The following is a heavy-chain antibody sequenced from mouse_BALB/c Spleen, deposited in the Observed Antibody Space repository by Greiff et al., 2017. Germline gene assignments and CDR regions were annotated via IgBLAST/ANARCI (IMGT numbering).Heavy chain of an antibody. CDR3: ARGSYGYGYAMDY. D-gene: IGHD2-2*01. CDR1: GFTFSSFG. V-gene: IGHV5-17*02. CDR2: ISSGSSTI. J-gene: IGHJ4*01. Sequence: EVKVEESGGGLVQPGGSRKLSCAASGFTFSSFGMHWVRQAPEKGLEWVAYISSGSSTIYYADTVKGRFTISRDNPKNTLFLQMTSLRSEDTAMYYCARGSYGYGYAMDYWGQGTSVTVSS.